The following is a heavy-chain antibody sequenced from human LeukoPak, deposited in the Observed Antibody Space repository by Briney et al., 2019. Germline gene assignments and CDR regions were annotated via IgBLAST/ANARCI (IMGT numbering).Heavy chain of an antibody. CDR2: IIPIFGTA. Sequence: ASVKVSCKASGGTFSSYAISWVRQAPGQGLEWMGRIIPIFGTANYAQKFQGRVTITTDESTSTAYMELSSLRSEDTAVYYCAGCPGIAVANWFDPWGQGTLVTVSS. CDR1: GGTFSSYA. D-gene: IGHD6-19*01. J-gene: IGHJ5*02. CDR3: AGCPGIAVANWFDP. V-gene: IGHV1-69*05.